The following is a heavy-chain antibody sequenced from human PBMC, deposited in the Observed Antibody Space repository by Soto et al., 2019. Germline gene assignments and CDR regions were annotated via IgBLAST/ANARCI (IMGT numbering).Heavy chain of an antibody. CDR3: TNGVDV. CDR1: GFTFSVYP. Sequence: DVQLVESGGGLVQPGGSLKLSCVDSGFTFSVYPMHWVRQASGKGLEWVGRIRSKSNTYATEYAASVKGRFTVSRDDSENTAYMQMNSLKTEDTAVYYCTNGVDVWGQGNTVTVSS. CDR2: IRSKSNTYAT. J-gene: IGHJ6*02. V-gene: IGHV3-73*02.